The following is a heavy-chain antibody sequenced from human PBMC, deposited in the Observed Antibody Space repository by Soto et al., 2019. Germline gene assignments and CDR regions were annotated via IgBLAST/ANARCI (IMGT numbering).Heavy chain of an antibody. Sequence: PSETLSLTCAVYGGSFSGYYWSWIRQPPGKGLEWIGEINHSGSTNYNPSLKSRVTISVDTSKNQFSLKLSSVTAADTAVYYCTRGLVYYYGSGRCEEPCSDYWGQGTLVTVSS. J-gene: IGHJ4*02. CDR3: TRGLVYYYGSGRCEEPCSDY. CDR2: INHSGST. D-gene: IGHD3-10*01. CDR1: GGSFSGYY. V-gene: IGHV4-34*01.